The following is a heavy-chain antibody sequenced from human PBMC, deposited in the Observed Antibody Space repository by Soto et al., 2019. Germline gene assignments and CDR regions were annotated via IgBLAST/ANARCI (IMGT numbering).Heavy chain of an antibody. D-gene: IGHD4-17*01. Sequence: GGSLRLSCVASEFSFSRYAMTWVRQAAGKGLQWVAGLGPDGRNTFYGESVRGRFTISRDNSRNTLYLQMSSLRAEDTAVYFCVKQMTKWTDSFFDFWGQGIQVTVSS. J-gene: IGHJ4*02. CDR3: VKQMTKWTDSFFDF. V-gene: IGHV3-23*01. CDR1: EFSFSRYA. CDR2: LGPDGRNT.